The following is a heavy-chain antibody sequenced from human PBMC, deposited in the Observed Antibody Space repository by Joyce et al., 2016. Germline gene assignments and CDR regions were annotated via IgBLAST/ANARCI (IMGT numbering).Heavy chain of an antibody. Sequence: EVQLVESGGGLVKPGGSLRLSCAASGFTFISYTMNWFRQAPGKRLEWVSTISSTGSHIDYEDSVRGRFTISRDNAKNSLYLQMNSLGDEDTAVYYCARVMYDNGDTDYYYYYGMDVWGQGTTVTVSS. V-gene: IGHV3-21*01. CDR1: GFTFISYT. CDR2: ISSTGSHI. D-gene: IGHD4-17*01. J-gene: IGHJ6*02. CDR3: ARVMYDNGDTDYYYYYGMDV.